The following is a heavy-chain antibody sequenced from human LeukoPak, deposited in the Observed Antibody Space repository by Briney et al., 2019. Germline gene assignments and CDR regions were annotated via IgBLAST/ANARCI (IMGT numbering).Heavy chain of an antibody. D-gene: IGHD1-26*01. J-gene: IGHJ4*02. CDR3: ARDQSGSLDH. V-gene: IGHV3-7*01. CDR1: GFSFSNTW. Sequence: GGSLRLSCAASGFSFSNTWMAWVRQAPGKGLEWVANINPDASTKHYVDSVKGLFTISRGNAKNSLYLQMNTLTADDTGVYYCARDQSGSLDHWGQGTLVTVSS. CDR2: INPDASTK.